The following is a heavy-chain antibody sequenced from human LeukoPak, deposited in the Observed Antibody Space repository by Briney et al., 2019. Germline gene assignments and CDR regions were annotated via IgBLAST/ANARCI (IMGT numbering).Heavy chain of an antibody. J-gene: IGHJ4*02. CDR1: GSTFSDRY. CDR3: ASSPAGRYTFEY. Sequence: PGGSLRLSCAASGSTFSDRYMDWVRPAPEKGLEWVGRSRNKANSYTTEYAASVKGRFTVSRDDSNNSLYLQMNSLKTEDTAVYYCASSPAGRYTFEYWGQGTLVTVSS. V-gene: IGHV3-72*01. CDR2: SRNKANSYTT. D-gene: IGHD1-26*01.